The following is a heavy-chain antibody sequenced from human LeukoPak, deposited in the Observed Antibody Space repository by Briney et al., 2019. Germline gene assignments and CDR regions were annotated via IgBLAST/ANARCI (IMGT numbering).Heavy chain of an antibody. Sequence: SETLCLTCTVSGDSIATSSHYWGWIRQPPERGLECIGTMFYSGSTNYNPSLKSRVTISVDTSKNQFSLKLSSVTAADTAVYYCARLHGDYVPYYYYMDVWGKGTTVTVSS. CDR3: ARLHGDYVPYYYYMDV. CDR1: GDSIATSSHY. CDR2: MFYSGST. D-gene: IGHD4-17*01. J-gene: IGHJ6*03. V-gene: IGHV4-39*07.